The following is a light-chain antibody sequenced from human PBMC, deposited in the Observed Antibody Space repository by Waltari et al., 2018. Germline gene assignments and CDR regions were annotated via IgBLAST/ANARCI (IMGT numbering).Light chain of an antibody. CDR3: CSYAGSSIFVV. J-gene: IGLJ2*01. V-gene: IGLV2-23*03. CDR2: EGS. CDR1: SSDIGSYKL. Sequence: QSALTQPASVSGSPGQSITISCTGTSSDIGSYKLFSWYQQHPGKAPKLLIYEGSKRPSGVSNRFSGSKSGNTASLTISGLQTEDEADYYCCSYAGSSIFVVFGGGTKLTVL.